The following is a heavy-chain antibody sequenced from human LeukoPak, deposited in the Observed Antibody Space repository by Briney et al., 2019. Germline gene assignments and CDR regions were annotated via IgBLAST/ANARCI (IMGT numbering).Heavy chain of an antibody. Sequence: AGASLRLSCAASGFIFIDYGMSWVRQAPGKGLEWVSVISGSGSSTYYEDSVKGRFTISRDNSKNTLFLQMNSLRAEDTAVYYCARGARYSYFDYWGQGTLVTVSS. V-gene: IGHV3-23*01. CDR1: GFIFIDYG. D-gene: IGHD1-1*01. J-gene: IGHJ4*02. CDR3: ARGARYSYFDY. CDR2: ISGSGSST.